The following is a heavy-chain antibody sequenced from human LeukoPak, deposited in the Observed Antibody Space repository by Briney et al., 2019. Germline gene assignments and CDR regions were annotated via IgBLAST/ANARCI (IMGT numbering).Heavy chain of an antibody. D-gene: IGHD2-2*01. J-gene: IGHJ5*02. Sequence: ASVKVSCKVSGYTLTELSMHWVRQAPGKGLEWMGGFDPEDGETIYAQKFQGRVTMTEDTSTDTAYMELSSLRSEDTAVYYCATALGGEVPAAINWFDPWGQGTLVTVSS. V-gene: IGHV1-24*01. CDR3: ATALGGEVPAAINWFDP. CDR2: FDPEDGET. CDR1: GYTLTELS.